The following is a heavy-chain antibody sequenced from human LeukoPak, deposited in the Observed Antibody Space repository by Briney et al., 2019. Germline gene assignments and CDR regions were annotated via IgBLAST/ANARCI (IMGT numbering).Heavy chain of an antibody. Sequence: GGSLRLSCTVSGFTFSIYSMNWVRQAPGKGLEWVSSISSSSTYIYYADSVKGRFTISRDNAKNSLYLQTNSLRAEDTAVYYCARGSGGSLENYFCYMDVWGKGTTVTVSS. CDR1: GFTFSIYS. CDR3: ARGSGGSLENYFCYMDV. D-gene: IGHD2-15*01. CDR2: ISSSSTYI. V-gene: IGHV3-21*01. J-gene: IGHJ6*03.